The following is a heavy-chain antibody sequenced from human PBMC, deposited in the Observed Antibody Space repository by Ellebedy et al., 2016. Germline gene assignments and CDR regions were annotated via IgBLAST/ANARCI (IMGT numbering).Heavy chain of an antibody. D-gene: IGHD3-3*01. CDR1: GGSITSGDYY. V-gene: IGHV4-30-4*01. J-gene: IGHJ4*02. CDR2: IYYSGTT. CDR3: ARETDFWSDSSYFDY. Sequence: SETLSLXCSVSGGSITSGDYYWSWIRPPPGQGLEWLGYIYYSGTTYYNTSLKSRITISVDTSKNQFSLRLSSVTAADTAVYFCARETDFWSDSSYFDYWGQGILVTISS.